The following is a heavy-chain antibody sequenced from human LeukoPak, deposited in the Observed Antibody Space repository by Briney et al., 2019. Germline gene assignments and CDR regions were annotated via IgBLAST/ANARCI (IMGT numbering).Heavy chain of an antibody. CDR3: AEGDSSGYPFDY. J-gene: IGHJ4*02. D-gene: IGHD3-22*01. Sequence: SETLSLTCTVSGGSISGSSYYWGWIRQPPGKGLEWIGSIYYSGSTYYNPSLKSRVAISVDTSKNQFSLKLSSVTAADTAVYYCAEGDSSGYPFDYWGQGTLVTVSS. CDR1: GGSISGSSYY. CDR2: IYYSGST. V-gene: IGHV4-39*01.